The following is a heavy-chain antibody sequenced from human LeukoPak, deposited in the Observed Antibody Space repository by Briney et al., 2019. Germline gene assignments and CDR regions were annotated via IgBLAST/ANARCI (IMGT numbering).Heavy chain of an antibody. CDR1: GGSFSGYY. CDR3: ARGLAVSGRSSLDF. CDR2: IYYSGST. Sequence: SETLSLTCSVSGGSFSGYYWHCFRQPPGKGLEWIGYIYYSGSTHYNPSLKSRVTITVDTSKNQFSLKLSSVTAADTAVYFCARGLAVSGRSSLDFWGQGTLVTVSS. V-gene: IGHV4-59*01. D-gene: IGHD6-19*01. J-gene: IGHJ4*02.